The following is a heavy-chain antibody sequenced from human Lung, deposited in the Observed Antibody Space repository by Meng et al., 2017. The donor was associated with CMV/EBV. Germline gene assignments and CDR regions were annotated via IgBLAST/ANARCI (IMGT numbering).Heavy chain of an antibody. CDR2: ISWNSGSI. Sequence: SLRLXXAASGFTFDDYAMHWVRQAPGKGLEWVSGISWNSGSIGYADSVKGRFTISRDNAKNSLYLQMNSLRAEDTALYYCAKDIGETGFWSGYGFDYWGQGKXVTGAS. J-gene: IGHJ4*02. CDR1: GFTFDDYA. V-gene: IGHV3-9*01. CDR3: AKDIGETGFWSGYGFDY. D-gene: IGHD3-3*01.